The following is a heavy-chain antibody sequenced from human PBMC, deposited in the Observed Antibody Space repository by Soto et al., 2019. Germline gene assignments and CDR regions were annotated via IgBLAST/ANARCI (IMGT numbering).Heavy chain of an antibody. Sequence: GWSLRLSCSASGFTFSSYAMSWVRQAPGKGLEWVSAISGSGGSTYYADSVKGRFTISRDNSKNTLYLQMNSLRAEDTAVYYCASRPYYDILTGYYNYYYGMDVWGQGTTVTVSS. D-gene: IGHD3-9*01. V-gene: IGHV3-23*01. CDR2: ISGSGGST. CDR1: GFTFSSYA. CDR3: ASRPYYDILTGYYNYYYGMDV. J-gene: IGHJ6*02.